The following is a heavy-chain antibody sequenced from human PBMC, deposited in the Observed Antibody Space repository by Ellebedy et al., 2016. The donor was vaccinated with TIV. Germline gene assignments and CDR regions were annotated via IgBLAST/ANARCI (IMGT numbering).Heavy chain of an antibody. CDR1: GFTFSSYA. CDR3: VATNPSSDY. Sequence: GESLKISCAASGFTFSSYAMSWVRQAPGKGLVWVSRIYSDATRINYADSVRGRFTISRDNAKNTLYLQMNSLRAVDTAVYYCVATNPSSDYWGQGTLVTVSS. CDR2: IYSDATRI. J-gene: IGHJ4*02. V-gene: IGHV3-74*01. D-gene: IGHD6-13*01.